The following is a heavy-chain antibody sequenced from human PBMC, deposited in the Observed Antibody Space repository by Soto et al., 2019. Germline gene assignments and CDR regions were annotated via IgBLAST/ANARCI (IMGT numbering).Heavy chain of an antibody. CDR1: GYTFTNYG. CDR3: ARVVIVVPAAPQGWYFDL. V-gene: IGHV1-18*01. J-gene: IGHJ2*01. Sequence: ASVKVSCKASGYTFTNYGINWVRQAPGQGLEWMGWIGAYHDKTDYAQNIQGRDTMTIDISTSTAYMEMRSLRSDDTAVYYCARVVIVVPAAPQGWYFDLWGRGTLVTVSS. D-gene: IGHD2-2*01. CDR2: IGAYHDKT.